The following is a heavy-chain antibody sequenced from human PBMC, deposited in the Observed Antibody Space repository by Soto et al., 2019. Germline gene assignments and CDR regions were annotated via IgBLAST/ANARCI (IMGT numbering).Heavy chain of an antibody. Sequence: SETLSLTCTVSGDSISSGGYYWTWIRQHPGKGLEWIGYIYSRGSTYYNPSLKSRITISRDTSKNQFYLRLSSVTAADTAVYYCAIEAPHYDSSGAQIDYWGQGTQVTVSS. J-gene: IGHJ4*02. V-gene: IGHV4-31*03. D-gene: IGHD3-22*01. CDR3: AIEAPHYDSSGAQIDY. CDR1: GDSISSGGYY. CDR2: IYSRGST.